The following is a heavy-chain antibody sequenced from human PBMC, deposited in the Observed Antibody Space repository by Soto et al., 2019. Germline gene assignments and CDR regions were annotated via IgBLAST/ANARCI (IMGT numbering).Heavy chain of an antibody. Sequence: PSETLSLTCTVSGGSISSGGYYWGWIRQPPGKGLEWIGSIYYSGSTYYNPSLKSRVTISVDTSKNQFSLKLSSVTAADTAVYYCARQGVNYDFWSGSGFDPWGQGTLVTVSS. D-gene: IGHD3-3*01. J-gene: IGHJ5*02. CDR3: ARQGVNYDFWSGSGFDP. V-gene: IGHV4-39*01. CDR1: GGSISSGGYY. CDR2: IYYSGST.